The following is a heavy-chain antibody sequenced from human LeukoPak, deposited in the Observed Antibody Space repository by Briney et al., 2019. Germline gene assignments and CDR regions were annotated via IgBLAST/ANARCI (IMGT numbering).Heavy chain of an antibody. CDR3: ARSSSSYFYTSLDY. J-gene: IGHJ4*02. D-gene: IGHD5-18*01. CDR1: GFTFSTHA. V-gene: IGHV3-30*01. Sequence: GGSLRLSCAASGFTFSTHAMHWVRQPPGKGLEWVAVISSDGSDKYYADSVKGRFTISRDNSKNTLYLQMNSLRAEDTIVCYCARSSSSYFYTSLDYWGQGTLVTVSS. CDR2: ISSDGSDK.